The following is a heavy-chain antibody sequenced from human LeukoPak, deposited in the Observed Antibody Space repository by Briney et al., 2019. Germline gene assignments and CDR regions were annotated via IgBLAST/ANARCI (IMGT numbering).Heavy chain of an antibody. CDR1: GGSMNGYY. J-gene: IGHJ4*02. Sequence: SETLSLTCTVSGGSMNGYYWSWIRQPAGKGLEWIGRIYYSGSTNYNPSLRSRVTMSVDTSKNQFSLKFNSVSAADTAFYYCARGLEGRGWDFSYYFDYWGQGIVVTVSS. CDR2: IYYSGST. V-gene: IGHV4-4*07. D-gene: IGHD6-19*01. CDR3: ARGLEGRGWDFSYYFDY.